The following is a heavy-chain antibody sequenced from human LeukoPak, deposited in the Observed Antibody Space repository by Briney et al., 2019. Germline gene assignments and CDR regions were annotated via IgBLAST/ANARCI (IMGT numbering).Heavy chain of an antibody. V-gene: IGHV1-2*02. Sequence: GASVKVSCKASGYTFTSYYVHWVRQAPGPGLEWMGWINPNSGGTNYAPKFQGRVSMTRDTSITTAYMELSRLTSDDTTIYYCATTLHIVVVTWHAFDIWGQGTMVTVSS. D-gene: IGHD2-21*02. J-gene: IGHJ3*02. CDR2: INPNSGGT. CDR1: GYTFTSYY. CDR3: ATTLHIVVVTWHAFDI.